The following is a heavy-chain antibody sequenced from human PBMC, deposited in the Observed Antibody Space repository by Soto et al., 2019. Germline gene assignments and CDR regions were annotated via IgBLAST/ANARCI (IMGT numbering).Heavy chain of an antibody. J-gene: IGHJ5*02. CDR3: TRNLLGYCSSTSCSAAEVGYNWFDP. CDR1: GFTFGDYA. CDR2: IRSKAYGGTT. Sequence: GGSLRLSCTASGFTFGDYAMSWFRQAPGKGLEWVGFIRSKAYGGTTEYAASVKGRFTISRDDSKSIAYLQMNSLKTEDTAVYYCTRNLLGYCSSTSCSAAEVGYNWFDPWGQGTLVTVSS. D-gene: IGHD2-2*01. V-gene: IGHV3-49*03.